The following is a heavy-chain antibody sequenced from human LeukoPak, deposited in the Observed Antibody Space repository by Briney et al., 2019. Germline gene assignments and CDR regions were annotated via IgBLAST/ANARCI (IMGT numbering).Heavy chain of an antibody. D-gene: IGHD6-13*01. Sequence: GGSLRLSCAASGFTFSSYWMSWVRQAPGKGLEWVANIKQDGSEKYYVGSVKGRFTISRDSAKNSLYLQMNSLRAEDTAVYYCARASIAAGPYYFDHWGQGTLVTVSS. CDR2: IKQDGSEK. CDR3: ARASIAAGPYYFDH. CDR1: GFTFSSYW. V-gene: IGHV3-7*01. J-gene: IGHJ4*02.